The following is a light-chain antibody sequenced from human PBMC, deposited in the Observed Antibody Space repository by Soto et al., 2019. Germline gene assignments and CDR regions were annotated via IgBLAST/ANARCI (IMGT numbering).Light chain of an antibody. V-gene: IGKV1-5*01. CDR2: DAS. J-gene: IGKJ2*01. Sequence: DIQMTQSPSTLSASVGDRVTITCRASQSISSWLAWYQQKPGKAPKLLIYDASSLESGVPSRFSGSGSGTEFTLTISSLQPDDFATYYCQQYNSYPPGDTFGQGTKLEIK. CDR1: QSISSW. CDR3: QQYNSYPPGDT.